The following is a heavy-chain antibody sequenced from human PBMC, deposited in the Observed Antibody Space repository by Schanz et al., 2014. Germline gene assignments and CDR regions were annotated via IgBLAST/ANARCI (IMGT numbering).Heavy chain of an antibody. D-gene: IGHD3-22*01. V-gene: IGHV1-69*08. J-gene: IGHJ5*02. CDR2: IIPIHGIV. CDR1: RSTFSSYT. CDR3: AREVGLYDRGWFDP. Sequence: QVQLVQSGAEVKKPGSSVKVSCKASRSTFSSYTINWLRQAPGQGLEWMGRIIPIHGIVNYAQRFQDRVRITADKSTSTAYMELSSLRSEDTAVYYCAREVGLYDRGWFDPWGQGTLXTVSS.